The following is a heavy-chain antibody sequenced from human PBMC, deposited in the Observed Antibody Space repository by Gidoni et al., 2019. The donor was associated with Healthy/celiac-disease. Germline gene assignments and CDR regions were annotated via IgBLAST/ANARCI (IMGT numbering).Heavy chain of an antibody. CDR3: ARVTVGSSGYYDY. CDR2: IYHSGST. J-gene: IGHJ4*02. Sequence: QLQLQESGSGLVQPSQTLSLTCAVSGGSISSGGYSWSWIRQPPGKGLEWIGYIYHSGSTYYNPSLKSRVTISVDRSKNQFSLKLSSVTAADTAVYYCARVTVGSSGYYDYWGQGTLVTVSS. D-gene: IGHD3-22*01. CDR1: GGSISSGGYS. V-gene: IGHV4-30-2*01.